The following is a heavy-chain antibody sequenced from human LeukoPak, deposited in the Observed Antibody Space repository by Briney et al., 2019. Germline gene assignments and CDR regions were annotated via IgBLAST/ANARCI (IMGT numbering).Heavy chain of an antibody. CDR3: ARDLLGPLAAP. Sequence: GGSLRLSCAASGFTFSSYSMNWVRQAPGKGLEWVSYISSSSSTIYYADSVKGRFTISRDNAKNSLYLQMNSLRAEDTAVYYCARDLLGPLAAPWGQGTLVTVSS. V-gene: IGHV3-48*01. D-gene: IGHD6-25*01. CDR1: GFTFSSYS. CDR2: ISSSSSTI. J-gene: IGHJ4*02.